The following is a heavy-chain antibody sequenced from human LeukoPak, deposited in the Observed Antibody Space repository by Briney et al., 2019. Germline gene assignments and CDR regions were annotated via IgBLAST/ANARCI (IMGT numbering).Heavy chain of an antibody. V-gene: IGHV3-21*01. D-gene: IGHD2-2*01. CDR1: EFTFSNYV. Sequence: GGSLRLSCVASEFTFSNYVMNWVRQAPGKGLEWVSSISTSSRYIYYKDSVRGRFTISRDDAKNSLYLEMNSLRAEDTAVYYCARADCSSSTCYLRRSWFDPWGQGTLVTVSS. J-gene: IGHJ5*02. CDR2: ISTSSRYI. CDR3: ARADCSSSTCYLRRSWFDP.